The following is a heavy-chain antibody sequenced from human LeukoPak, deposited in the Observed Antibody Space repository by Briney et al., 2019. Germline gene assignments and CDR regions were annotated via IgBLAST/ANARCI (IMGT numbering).Heavy chain of an antibody. CDR1: GFTFSSYA. Sequence: GGSLRLSCAASGFTFSSYAMSWVRQAPGKGLEWVSAISGSGGSTYYADSVKGRFTISRDNSKNTLYLQMNSLRAEDTAVYYCAKDQVYYYDSSGYPAPFDYWGQGTLVTVSS. V-gene: IGHV3-23*01. J-gene: IGHJ4*02. CDR3: AKDQVYYYDSSGYPAPFDY. CDR2: ISGSGGST. D-gene: IGHD3-22*01.